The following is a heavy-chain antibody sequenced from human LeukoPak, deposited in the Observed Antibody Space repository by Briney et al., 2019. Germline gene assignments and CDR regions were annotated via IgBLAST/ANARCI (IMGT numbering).Heavy chain of an antibody. D-gene: IGHD2-8*01. Sequence: PGGSLRLSCSVSGFTFRAYTMHWVRQAPGRGLQYVSSINTNGGKTYYADSVKGRFTISRDNSKNTLFLQMSSLRVEDTAVYYCVKDKWIDYWGQGVLVTVSS. CDR3: VKDKWIDY. J-gene: IGHJ4*02. CDR1: GFTFRAYT. V-gene: IGHV3-64D*09. CDR2: INTNGGKT.